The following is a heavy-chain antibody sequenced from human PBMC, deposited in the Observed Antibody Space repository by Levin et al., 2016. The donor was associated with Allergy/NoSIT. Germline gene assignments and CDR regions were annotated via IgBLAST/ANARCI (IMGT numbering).Heavy chain of an antibody. CDR1: GFTFSDAW. CDR2: VKSKTHGGTT. J-gene: IGHJ5*02. CDR3: TTGYCTSSTCLP. D-gene: IGHD2/OR15-2a*01. V-gene: IGHV3-15*01. Sequence: GESLKISCAASGFTFSDAWMSWVRQAPGKGLEWVGRVKSKTHGGTTDYTAPVKGRFTISRDDSKNTLYLEMNSLKTEDTAVYYCTTGYCTSSTCLPWGQGTLVTVSS.